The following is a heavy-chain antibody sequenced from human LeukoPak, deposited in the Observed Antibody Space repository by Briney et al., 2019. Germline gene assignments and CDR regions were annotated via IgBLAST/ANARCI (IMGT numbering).Heavy chain of an antibody. J-gene: IGHJ3*02. CDR3: ARSRGTGAFDI. CDR2: ISGYNGNT. Sequence: GASVKVSCKAYGDTFNSYGITWVRQAPGQGLERMGWISGYNGNTNYAQNIQGRVTMTTDTSTSTAYMELRSLRSDDTAVYCCARSRGTGAFDIWGQGTMVSVSS. V-gene: IGHV1-18*01. CDR1: GDTFNSYG.